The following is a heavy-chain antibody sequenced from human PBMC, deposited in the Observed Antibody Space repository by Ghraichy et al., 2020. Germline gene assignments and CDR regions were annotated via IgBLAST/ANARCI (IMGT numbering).Heavy chain of an antibody. Sequence: LSLTCAASGFTFSSYGMHWVRQAPGKGLEWVAVISYDGSNKYYADSVKGRFTISRDNSKNTLYLQMNSLRAEDTAVYYCAKDRTSIAVAGIDYWGQGTLVTVSS. J-gene: IGHJ4*02. D-gene: IGHD6-19*01. CDR2: ISYDGSNK. V-gene: IGHV3-30*18. CDR1: GFTFSSYG. CDR3: AKDRTSIAVAGIDY.